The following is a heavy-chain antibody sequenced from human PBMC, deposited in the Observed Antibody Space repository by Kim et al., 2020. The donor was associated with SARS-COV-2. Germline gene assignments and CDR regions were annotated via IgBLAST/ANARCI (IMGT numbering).Heavy chain of an antibody. Sequence: SETLSLTCTVSGGSISSSSYYWGWIRQPPGKGLEWIGSIYYSGSTYYNPSLKSRVTISVDTSKNQFSLTLSSVTAADTAVYYCARGGLFRGGFGGATLDGMDVWGQGTTVTVSS. J-gene: IGHJ6*02. V-gene: IGHV4-39*07. CDR1: GGSISSSSYY. CDR2: IYYSGST. CDR3: ARGGLFRGGFGGATLDGMDV. D-gene: IGHD1-26*01.